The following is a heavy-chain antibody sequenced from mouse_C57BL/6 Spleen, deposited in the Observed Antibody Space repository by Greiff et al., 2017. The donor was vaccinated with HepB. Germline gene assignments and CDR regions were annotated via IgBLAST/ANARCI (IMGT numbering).Heavy chain of an antibody. V-gene: IGHV5-6*01. D-gene: IGHD1-1*01. J-gene: IGHJ1*03. CDR3: ARQGLRYPWYFDV. CDR2: ISSGGSFT. Sequence: EVQLVESGGDLVKPGGSLKLSCAASGFTFSSYGMSWVRQTPDKRLEWVATISSGGSFTYYPDSVKGRFTISRDNAKNTLYLQMSSLKSEDTAMYYCARQGLRYPWYFDVWGTGTTVTVSS. CDR1: GFTFSSYG.